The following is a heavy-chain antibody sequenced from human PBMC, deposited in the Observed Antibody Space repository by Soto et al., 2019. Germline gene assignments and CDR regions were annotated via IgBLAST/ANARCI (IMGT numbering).Heavy chain of an antibody. CDR3: ARDSSGYSYSFDY. D-gene: IGHD3-22*01. V-gene: IGHV3-48*02. CDR2: ISRSTTTI. J-gene: IGHJ4*02. Sequence: EVQLVESGGGLVQPGGSLRLSCAASGFTFSSYGMNWVRQAPGKGLEWLSYISRSTTTIKYADSARGRFTISRDNGKNSLSLQMNGLRDEDTAVYYCARDSSGYSYSFDYWGQGTLVTVSS. CDR1: GFTFSSYG.